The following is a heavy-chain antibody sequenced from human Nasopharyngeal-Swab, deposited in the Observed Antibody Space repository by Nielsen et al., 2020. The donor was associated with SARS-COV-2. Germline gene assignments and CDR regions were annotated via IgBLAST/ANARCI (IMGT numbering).Heavy chain of an antibody. Sequence: GGSLRLSCAASGFTFNSYAMSWVRQAPGKGLEWVSAISGSGGSTYYADSVKGRFTISRDNSKNTLYLQMNSLRAEDTAVYYCAKVGFRSITGTSPLEYWGQGTLVTVSS. J-gene: IGHJ4*02. CDR2: ISGSGGST. D-gene: IGHD1-20*01. V-gene: IGHV3-23*01. CDR1: GFTFNSYA. CDR3: AKVGFRSITGTSPLEY.